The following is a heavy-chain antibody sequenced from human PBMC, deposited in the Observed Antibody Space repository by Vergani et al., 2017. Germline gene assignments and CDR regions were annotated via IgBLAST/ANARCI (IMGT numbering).Heavy chain of an antibody. D-gene: IGHD3/OR15-3a*01. CDR3: ARALIFGGTSYGFDP. Sequence: QVQLQQWGAGLLKPSETLSLTCAVYGGSFSGYYWSWTRQPPGKGLEWIGEINHSGSTNYNPSLKSRVTISVDTSKNQFSLKLSSVTAADTAVYYCARALIFGGTSYGFDPWGQGTLVTVS. J-gene: IGHJ5*02. V-gene: IGHV4-34*01. CDR2: INHSGST. CDR1: GGSFSGYY.